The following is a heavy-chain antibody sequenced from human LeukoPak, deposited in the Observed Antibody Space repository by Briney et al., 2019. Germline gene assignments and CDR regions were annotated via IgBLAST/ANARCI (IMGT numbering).Heavy chain of an antibody. CDR1: GFTFSSYW. Sequence: GGSLRLSCAASGFTFSSYWMSWVRQAPGKGLEWVANIKQDGSEKDYVDSVKGRCTISRDNAQNSLYLQMTSLRAEDTAVSYCARLGHTMIVVVTRGLRAFDIWGQGTMVPVSS. CDR2: IKQDGSEK. V-gene: IGHV3-7*01. D-gene: IGHD3-22*01. J-gene: IGHJ3*02. CDR3: ARLGHTMIVVVTRGLRAFDI.